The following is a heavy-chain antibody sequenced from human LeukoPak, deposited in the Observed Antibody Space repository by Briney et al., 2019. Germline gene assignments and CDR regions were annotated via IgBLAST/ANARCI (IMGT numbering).Heavy chain of an antibody. D-gene: IGHD6-13*01. Sequence: PGGSLRLSXAAPGFTFXXXXXXXVRQAPGKXLXXXXXXXXXXXXKYYADSVKGRFTISRDNSKNTLYLQMNSLRAXDXAVYYCARVGSRGGSSWYRRAYYYGMDVWGQGTTVTVSS. V-gene: IGHV3-30*02. CDR2: XXXXXXXK. J-gene: IGHJ6*02. CDR1: GFTFXXXX. CDR3: ARVGSRGGSSWYRRAYYYGMDV.